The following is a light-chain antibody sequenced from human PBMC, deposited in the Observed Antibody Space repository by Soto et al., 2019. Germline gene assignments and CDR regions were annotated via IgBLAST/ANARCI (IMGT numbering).Light chain of an antibody. CDR1: SSDVGGYNY. J-gene: IGLJ1*01. CDR2: EVS. V-gene: IGLV2-8*01. CDR3: SSYAGRNNYV. Sequence: QSALTQPPSASGSPGQSVTISCTGTSSDVGGYNYVSWYQQHPGNAPKLIISEVSKRPSGVPDRFSGSTSGNTASLTVSGLQAEDEADYYCSSYAGRNNYVFGPGTKVTVL.